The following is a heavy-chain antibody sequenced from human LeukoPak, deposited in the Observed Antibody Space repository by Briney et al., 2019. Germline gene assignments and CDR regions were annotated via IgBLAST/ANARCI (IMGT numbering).Heavy chain of an antibody. CDR2: IYHSGST. V-gene: IGHV4-38-2*02. CDR3: ASAPRGDTAMVGFYYYYMDV. Sequence: SETLSLTCTVSGYSISSGYYWGWIRQPPGKGLEWIGSIYHSGSTYYNPSLKSRVTISVDTSKNQFPLKLSSVTAADTAVYYCASAPRGDTAMVGFYYYYMDVWGKGTTVTVSS. J-gene: IGHJ6*03. D-gene: IGHD5-18*01. CDR1: GYSISSGYY.